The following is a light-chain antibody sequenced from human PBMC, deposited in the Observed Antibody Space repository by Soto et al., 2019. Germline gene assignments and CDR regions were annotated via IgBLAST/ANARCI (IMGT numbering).Light chain of an antibody. CDR1: SSNIGAGYD. CDR3: QSYDSSLSAVV. J-gene: IGLJ2*01. Sequence: QLVLTQPPSVSGAPGQRVTVSCTGGSSNIGAGYDVHWYQQLPGTAPKLLIYDNTNRPSGVPDRFSGSKSGTSASLAITGLQAEDEADYYCQSYDSSLSAVVFGGGTQLTVL. CDR2: DNT. V-gene: IGLV1-40*01.